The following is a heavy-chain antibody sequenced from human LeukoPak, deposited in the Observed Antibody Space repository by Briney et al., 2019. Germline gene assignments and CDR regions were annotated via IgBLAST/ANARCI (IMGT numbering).Heavy chain of an antibody. D-gene: IGHD2-15*01. J-gene: IGHJ4*02. CDR3: VKDRYCSGGTCYWFDD. CDR1: GFTFDDYS. Sequence: GGSLRLSCVASGFTFDDYSMHWVRQVPGKGLEWVSSITWGSGRMDYADSVKGRFTVSRDNGKKSLYLQMNSLRVDDTAVYYCVKDRYCSGGTCYWFDDWGQGTLVIVSS. CDR2: ITWGSGRM. V-gene: IGHV3-9*01.